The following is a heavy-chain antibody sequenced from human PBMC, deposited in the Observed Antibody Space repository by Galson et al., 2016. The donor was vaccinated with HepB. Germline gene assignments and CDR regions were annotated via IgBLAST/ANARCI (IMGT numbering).Heavy chain of an antibody. J-gene: IGHJ4*02. Sequence: SLRLSCAASGFTFRSYWMHWVRQAPGKGLVWVSRINSDGTYINYADPVKGRFTISRDTAKNMVYLQMNSLRPEDTAVYYCARRDYFDYWGQGTLVTVSS. CDR1: GFTFRSYW. CDR3: ARRDYFDY. V-gene: IGHV3-74*01. CDR2: INSDGTYI.